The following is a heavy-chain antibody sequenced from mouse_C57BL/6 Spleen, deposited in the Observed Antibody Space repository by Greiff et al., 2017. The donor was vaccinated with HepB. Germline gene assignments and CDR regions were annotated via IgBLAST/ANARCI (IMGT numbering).Heavy chain of an antibody. CDR2: IWTGGGT. J-gene: IGHJ4*01. CDR1: GLSLTSYA. Sequence: VKLVESGPGLVAPLQSLSITCTVSGLSLTSYAISWVRQPPGKGLEWLGVIWTGGGTNYNSALKSRLSISKDNSKSQVFLKMNSLQTEDTARYYRSRDPHSSSYGDAIDDWSRGTSVTVSS. CDR3: SRDPHSSSYGDAIDD. D-gene: IGHD1-1*01. V-gene: IGHV2-9-1*01.